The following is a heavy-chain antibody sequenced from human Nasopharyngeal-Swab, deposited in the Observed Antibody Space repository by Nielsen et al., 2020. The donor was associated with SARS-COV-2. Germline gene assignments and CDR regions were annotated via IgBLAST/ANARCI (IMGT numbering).Heavy chain of an antibody. V-gene: IGHV4-39*07. CDR3: ARDESGDYLGLPFDC. D-gene: IGHD4-17*01. Sequence: SETLSLTCSVSGASISNRTYYWGWIRQSPQKGLEWIGTVSYSGTANYNPSLNSRVTISVDTSKNQFSLKLISVTAADTAVYYCARDESGDYLGLPFDCWGQGTLVTVSS. CDR1: GASISNRTYY. J-gene: IGHJ4*02. CDR2: VSYSGTA.